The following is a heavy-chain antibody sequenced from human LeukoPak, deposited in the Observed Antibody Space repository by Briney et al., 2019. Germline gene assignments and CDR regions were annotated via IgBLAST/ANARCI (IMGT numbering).Heavy chain of an antibody. D-gene: IGHD3-10*01. V-gene: IGHV6-1*01. J-gene: IGHJ6*03. CDR3: ARGVRYYGYYDMDV. CDR1: GDSVSSNSAA. CDR2: KYYRSEWYN. Sequence: PSQSLSLTCAISGDSVSSNSAAWNWIRQSPSRGLEWLGNKYYRSEWYNDYAVSVRSRITINPDTSKDQFFLQLNSVTPEDTAVYYCARGVRYYGYYDMDVWGKGTTVTVPS.